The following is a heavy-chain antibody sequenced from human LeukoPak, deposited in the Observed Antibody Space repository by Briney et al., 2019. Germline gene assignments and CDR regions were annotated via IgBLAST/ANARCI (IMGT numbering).Heavy chain of an antibody. CDR3: AKDRHAPGRYCSSTICFPFDP. J-gene: IGHJ5*02. V-gene: IGHV3-23*01. CDR2: ISGSGSST. Sequence: GGSLRLSCAASGFTFSSYDMSWVRQAPGKGLEWVSGISGSGSSTYYADSVKGRFTISRDNSKSTLYLQMNSLRAEDTAVYYCAKDRHAPGRYCSSTICFPFDPWGQGTLVTVSS. CDR1: GFTFSSYD. D-gene: IGHD2-2*01.